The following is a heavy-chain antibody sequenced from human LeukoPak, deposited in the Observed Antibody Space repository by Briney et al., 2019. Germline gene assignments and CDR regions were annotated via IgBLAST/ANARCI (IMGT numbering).Heavy chain of an antibody. Sequence: GGSLRLSCAASGFTFSSYEMNWVRQAPGKGLEWVSYISSSGSTIYYADSVKGRFTISRDNAKNSLYLQMNSLRAEDTAVYYCASGYYGSGSYYESDYWGQGTLVTVSS. J-gene: IGHJ4*02. CDR3: ASGYYGSGSYYESDY. V-gene: IGHV3-48*03. D-gene: IGHD3-10*01. CDR1: GFTFSSYE. CDR2: ISSSGSTI.